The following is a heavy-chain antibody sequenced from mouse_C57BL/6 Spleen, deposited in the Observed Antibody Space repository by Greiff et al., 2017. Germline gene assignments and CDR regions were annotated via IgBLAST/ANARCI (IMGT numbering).Heavy chain of an antibody. J-gene: IGHJ2*01. V-gene: IGHV1-82*01. CDR2: IYPGDGDT. Sequence: VQLQQSGPELVKPGASVKISCKASGYAYSSSWMNWVKQRPGKGLEWIGRIYPGDGDTNYNGKFKGKATLTADKSSSTAYMQLSSLTSEDSAVYFCARPYYYGSRGYFDYWGQGTTLTVSS. CDR3: ARPYYYGSRGYFDY. D-gene: IGHD1-1*01. CDR1: GYAYSSSW.